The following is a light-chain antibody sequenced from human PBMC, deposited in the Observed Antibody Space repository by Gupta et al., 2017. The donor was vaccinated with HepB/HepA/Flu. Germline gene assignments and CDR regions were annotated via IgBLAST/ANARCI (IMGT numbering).Light chain of an antibody. J-gene: IGLJ1*01. CDR2: EDS. Sequence: SYVLTQPPAVSVAPGQPARITCGGNNVGSKSVHWYQQKPGQAPEKVVYEDSDRPSEIPDRFSGSNSGNTATLIISRLEAGDEADYYCQVYADSSDEVFGTGTKVTV. V-gene: IGLV3-21*02. CDR1: NVGSKS. CDR3: QVYADSSDEV.